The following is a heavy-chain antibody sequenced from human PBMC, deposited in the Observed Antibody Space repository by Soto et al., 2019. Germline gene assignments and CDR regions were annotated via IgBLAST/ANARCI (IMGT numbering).Heavy chain of an antibody. CDR2: IWYDGSNK. CDR3: ARPTDAIDAFDI. J-gene: IGHJ3*02. CDR1: GFTFSSYG. V-gene: IGHV3-33*01. D-gene: IGHD2-2*01. Sequence: QVQLVESGGGVVQPGRSLRLSCAASGFTFSSYGMHWVRQAPGKGLEWVAVIWYDGSNKYYADSVKGRFTISRDNSKNTLYLQMNSLRAEDTAVYYCARPTDAIDAFDIWGQGTMVTVSS.